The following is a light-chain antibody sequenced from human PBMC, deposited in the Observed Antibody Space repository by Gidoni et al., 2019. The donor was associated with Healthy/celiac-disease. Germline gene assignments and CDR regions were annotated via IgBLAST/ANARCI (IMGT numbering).Light chain of an antibody. Sequence: SYVLTQQPSVSVAPGQTATITCGGNNIGSNSVHWYQQKPGPAPALVVYDDSDRPSGIPERFSGSNSGNTATLTISRVEAGDEADYYCQVWDSSSDVVFGGGTKLTVL. CDR2: DDS. CDR3: QVWDSSSDVV. CDR1: NIGSNS. V-gene: IGLV3-21*02. J-gene: IGLJ2*01.